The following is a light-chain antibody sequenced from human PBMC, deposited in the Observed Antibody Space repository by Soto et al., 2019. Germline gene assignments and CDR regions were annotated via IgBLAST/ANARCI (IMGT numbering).Light chain of an antibody. CDR1: QGISKY. CDR3: QNYNSAVRT. Sequence: DIQMTQSPSSLSASVGDRVSITCRASQGISKYLVWYQQKPGKVPKLLIYAASTLQSGVPSRFSGSGSGTEFTLTITSLQPEDVATYYWQNYNSAVRTFGQGTKVEIK. J-gene: IGKJ1*01. V-gene: IGKV1-27*01. CDR2: AAS.